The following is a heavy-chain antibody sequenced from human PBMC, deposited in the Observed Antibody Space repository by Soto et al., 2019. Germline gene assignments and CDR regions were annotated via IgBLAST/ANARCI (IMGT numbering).Heavy chain of an antibody. CDR3: ATIGVSGYLAV. V-gene: IGHV4-31*03. D-gene: IGHD3-16*02. CDR1: GADIHSGGFT. Sequence: QVQLKESGPGLVESSQTLSLTCSVSGADIHSGGFTWTWIRQHAGKGLEWLGYISHSGSTDYNPSLKSRRSISGDTSKNHFSLTLTSVTAADAAVYYCATIGVSGYLAVWGQGTTFTVSS. CDR2: ISHSGST. J-gene: IGHJ6*02.